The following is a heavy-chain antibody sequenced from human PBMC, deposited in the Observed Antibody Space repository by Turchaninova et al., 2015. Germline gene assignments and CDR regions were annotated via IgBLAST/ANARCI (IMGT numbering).Heavy chain of an antibody. CDR2: FNPEDGEM. V-gene: IGHV1-24*01. Sequence: QVQLVQAVAEGKGRVASCKFSVKVSGKTVRELCLTWVGQAPGRGLEWMGGFNPEDGEMIYEQKFQGRVTMTEDRSTDTGYMELSSLRSEDTAVYYCEVESSVVDIAGWGQGTLVTVSP. J-gene: IGHJ4*02. CDR1: GKTVRELC. CDR3: EVESSVVDIAG. D-gene: IGHD2-15*01.